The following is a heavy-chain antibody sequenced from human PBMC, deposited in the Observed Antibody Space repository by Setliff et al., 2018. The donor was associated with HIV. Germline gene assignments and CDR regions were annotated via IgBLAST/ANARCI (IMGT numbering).Heavy chain of an antibody. J-gene: IGHJ3*01. CDR3: SLGYCSGGSCYSDPEVAFDV. CDR1: GFTFSSYA. V-gene: IGHV3-23*01. CDR2: ISADGSDT. Sequence: GGSLRLSCAASGFTFSSYAMSWVRQAPGKGLEWVSAISADGSDTSYADSVKGRFTISRDNAKNTLYLQMNSLRAEDTALYYCSLGYCSGGSCYSDPEVAFDVWGQGTMVTVSS. D-gene: IGHD2-15*01.